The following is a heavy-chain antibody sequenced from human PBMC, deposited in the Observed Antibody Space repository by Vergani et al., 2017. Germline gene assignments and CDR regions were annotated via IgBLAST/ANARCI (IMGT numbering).Heavy chain of an antibody. Sequence: EVQLVESGGGLVQPGGSLRLSCVASGFTFGSYSVNWVRQAPGRGLEWVSSISSSGNYVYYAASVKGRFSISRDNAKNLLSLQMNSLRADDTAVYYCARDQGSGTNRQHYGLDVWGQGTTVTVSS. V-gene: IGHV3-21*06. D-gene: IGHD3-10*01. CDR2: ISSSGNYV. CDR1: GFTFGSYS. CDR3: ARDQGSGTNRQHYGLDV. J-gene: IGHJ6*02.